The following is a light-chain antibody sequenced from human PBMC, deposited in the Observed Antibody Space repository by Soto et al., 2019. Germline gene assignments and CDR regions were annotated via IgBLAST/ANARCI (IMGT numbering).Light chain of an antibody. Sequence: DIQLTQSPSFLFASVGDRVTITCRASQGISSYLAWYQQKPGKAPKLLIYAASSLQSGVPSRFSGSGSGTEFTLTISSLQPEDFATYYCQQLNTDPPFTFGPGTRVDIK. J-gene: IGKJ3*01. CDR3: QQLNTDPPFT. V-gene: IGKV1-9*01. CDR2: AAS. CDR1: QGISSY.